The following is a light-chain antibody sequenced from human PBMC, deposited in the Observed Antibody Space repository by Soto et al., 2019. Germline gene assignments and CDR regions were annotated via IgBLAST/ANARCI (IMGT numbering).Light chain of an antibody. J-gene: IGKJ1*01. CDR2: DAS. CDR1: QSVSSY. V-gene: IGKV3-11*01. Sequence: EIVLTQSPATLSLSPGERATLSCRASQSVSSYLAWYQQNPGQAPRLLIYDASNRATGIPARFSGSGSETDCTLTISSLEPEDFAVYYCQQRSNWPPTFGQGTKVEIK. CDR3: QQRSNWPPT.